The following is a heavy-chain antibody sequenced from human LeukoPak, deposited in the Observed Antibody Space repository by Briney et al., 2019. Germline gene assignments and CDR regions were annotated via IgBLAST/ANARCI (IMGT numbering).Heavy chain of an antibody. CDR1: GGYISSYY. Sequence: SETLSLTCTVSGGYISSYYWSWIRQPPGKGLEWIGYIFYSGSTNCNPSLKSRVTISADTSKNQFSLKLSSVTAADTAVYYCARGILTGLDYFDYWGQGTLVTVSS. V-gene: IGHV4-59*01. J-gene: IGHJ4*02. CDR2: IFYSGST. CDR3: ARGILTGLDYFDY. D-gene: IGHD3-9*01.